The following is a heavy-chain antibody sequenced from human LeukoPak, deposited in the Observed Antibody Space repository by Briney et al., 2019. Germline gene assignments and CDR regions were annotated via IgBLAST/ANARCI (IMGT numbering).Heavy chain of an antibody. CDR2: INPSGGST. Sequence: ASVKVSCKAPGYTFTKYCMHWVRQAPGQGLEWMAIINPSGGSTTYAQKFQGRVTMTRDTSTSTVYMELSSLRSEDTAVYYCVRDLGSSGWFHGMDVWGQGTTVTVSS. CDR3: VRDLGSSGWFHGMDV. CDR1: GYTFTKYC. J-gene: IGHJ6*02. D-gene: IGHD6-19*01. V-gene: IGHV1-46*01.